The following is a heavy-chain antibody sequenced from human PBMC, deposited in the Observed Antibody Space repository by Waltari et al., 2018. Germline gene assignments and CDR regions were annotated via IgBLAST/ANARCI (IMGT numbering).Heavy chain of an antibody. J-gene: IGHJ3*02. Sequence: EVQLVESGGGLVQPGGSLRLSCAASGFTFSSYELNWVRQAPGKGLEWVSYISSCGSTIYYADSGKGRFTISRDNAKNSLYLQMNSLRAEDTAVYYCARSPYYYDSSGYYRGACDSWGQGTMVTVSS. CDR2: ISSCGSTI. CDR1: GFTFSSYE. D-gene: IGHD3-22*01. V-gene: IGHV3-48*03. CDR3: ARSPYYYDSSGYYRGACDS.